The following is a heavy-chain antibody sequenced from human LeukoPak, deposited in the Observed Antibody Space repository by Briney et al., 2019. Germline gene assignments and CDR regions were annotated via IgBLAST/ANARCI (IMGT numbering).Heavy chain of an antibody. D-gene: IGHD3-22*01. V-gene: IGHV4-39*01. J-gene: IGHJ4*02. Sequence: SETLSLTCTVSGGSISSSSCYWGWIRQPPGKGLEWVGSIYYSGNPFYNPSLKSRVTISVDPSKNQFSLSLDSVTAADTAVYYCASQLDDYYDSTGYYTGFIDYWGPGTLVTVSS. CDR1: GGSISSSSCY. CDR2: IYYSGNP. CDR3: ASQLDDYYDSTGYYTGFIDY.